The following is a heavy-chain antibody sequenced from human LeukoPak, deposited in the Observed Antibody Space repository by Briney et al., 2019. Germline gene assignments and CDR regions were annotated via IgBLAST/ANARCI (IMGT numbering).Heavy chain of an antibody. Sequence: PGGSLRLSCVASGFTFSSYNMNWVRQAPGKGLEWVSAISGSGGSTYYADSVKGRFTISRDNSKNTLYLQMNSLRAEDTAVYYCAKNPHYDSSGPHWGYYFDYWGQGTLVTVSS. CDR3: AKNPHYDSSGPHWGYYFDY. CDR2: ISGSGGST. D-gene: IGHD3-22*01. V-gene: IGHV3-23*01. J-gene: IGHJ4*02. CDR1: GFTFSSYN.